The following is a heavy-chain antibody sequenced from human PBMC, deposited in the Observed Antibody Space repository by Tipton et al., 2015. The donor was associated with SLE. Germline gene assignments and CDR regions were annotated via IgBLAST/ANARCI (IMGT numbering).Heavy chain of an antibody. CDR3: ARALRTSGTYFDY. Sequence: QLVQSGGGMVQPGGSLRLSCAASEFTFANYAMSWVRQAPGKGLEWVANIKRDGSDKYYVDSVKGRFTISRDNAKNSLYLQMNSLRAEDTAVYYCARALRTSGTYFDYWGQGTLVTVSS. V-gene: IGHV3-7*01. CDR1: EFTFANYA. J-gene: IGHJ4*02. D-gene: IGHD1-26*01. CDR2: IKRDGSDK.